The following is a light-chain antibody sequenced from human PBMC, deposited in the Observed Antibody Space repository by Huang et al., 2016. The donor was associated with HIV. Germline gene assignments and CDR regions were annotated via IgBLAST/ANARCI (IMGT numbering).Light chain of an antibody. CDR2: DAS. CDR1: QSVSNY. V-gene: IGKV3-11*01. Sequence: EIVLTQSPATLSLSPGERATLSCRASQSVSNYLAWYHQKPGQAPRLLIYDASNRATGIPSRFSGSGSGTDFTLTISSLEPEDFAVYYCQQRSNLAEFTFGQGTRLEIK. J-gene: IGKJ5*01. CDR3: QQRSNLAEFT.